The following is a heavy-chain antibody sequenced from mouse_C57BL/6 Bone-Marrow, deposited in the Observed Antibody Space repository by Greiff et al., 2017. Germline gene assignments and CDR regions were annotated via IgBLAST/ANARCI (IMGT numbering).Heavy chain of an antibody. V-gene: IGHV1-64*01. Sequence: VKLQQPGAELVMPGASVKLSCKASGYTFTSYWMHWVKQRPGQGLEWIGMIHPNSGSTNYTEKFKSKATLSVDKSSSTAYMQISRLTSEDSAVYYCARHGGAWFAYWGQGTLVTVSA. CDR2: IHPNSGST. CDR3: ARHGGAWFAY. D-gene: IGHD1-1*02. CDR1: GYTFTSYW. J-gene: IGHJ3*01.